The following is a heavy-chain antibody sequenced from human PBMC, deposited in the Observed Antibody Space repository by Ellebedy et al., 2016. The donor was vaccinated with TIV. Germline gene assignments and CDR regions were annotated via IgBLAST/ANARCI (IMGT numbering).Heavy chain of an antibody. CDR2: IDPSDSCT. D-gene: IGHD3-10*01. CDR3: ASGYSGSGVDSIDY. CDR1: GYTFTKYW. V-gene: IGHV5-10-1*01. Sequence: GESLKISCTGSGYTFTKYWISWVRQMPGKGLEWMGKIDPSDSCTDFSPSFQGHFTMSTDKSITNAYLQWRSLKSSDTAMYYCASGYSGSGVDSIDYWGQGTLVTVSS. J-gene: IGHJ4*02.